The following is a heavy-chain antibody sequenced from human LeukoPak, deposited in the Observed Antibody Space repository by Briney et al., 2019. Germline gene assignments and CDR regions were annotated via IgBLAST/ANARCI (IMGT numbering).Heavy chain of an antibody. D-gene: IGHD2-2*01. Sequence: PGGSLRLSCAASGFTFSSYGMHWVRQAPGKGLEWVAFIRYDGSNKYYADSVKGRFTISRDDSKNTLYLQMNSLRAEDTAVYYCAKDFRGSSTRLGAFDIWGQGTMVTVSS. J-gene: IGHJ3*02. CDR1: GFTFSSYG. V-gene: IGHV3-30*02. CDR3: AKDFRGSSTRLGAFDI. CDR2: IRYDGSNK.